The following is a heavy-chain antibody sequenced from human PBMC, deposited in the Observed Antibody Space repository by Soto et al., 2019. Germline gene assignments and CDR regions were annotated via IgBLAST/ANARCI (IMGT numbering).Heavy chain of an antibody. CDR2: LCYSGST. D-gene: IGHD1-7*01. CDR1: GASIRSYC. J-gene: IGHJ5*02. CDR3: AREMGTWLSNSVFDP. Sequence: SETLSLTCTVSGASIRSYCWGWIRQSPGKGLEWIGYLCYSGSTHYNPSLKSRLSISLDTSKNQFSLTLTSVSAADTAMYYCAREMGTWLSNSVFDPWGQGMLVTVSS. V-gene: IGHV4-59*01.